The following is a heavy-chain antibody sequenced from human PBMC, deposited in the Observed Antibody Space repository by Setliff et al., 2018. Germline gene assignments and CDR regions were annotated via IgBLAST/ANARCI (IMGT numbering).Heavy chain of an antibody. V-gene: IGHV4-39*07. D-gene: IGHD6-13*01. CDR1: GGSISSSSYY. J-gene: IGHJ6*02. CDR3: ARAPRIAAAGTWSAGYGMDV. Sequence: SETLSLTCTVSGGSISSSSYYWGWIRQPPGKGLAWIGSIYYSGSTYYNLSLKSRVTILSDTSKNQFSLILSSVTAADTAVYYCARAPRIAAAGTWSAGYGMDVWGQGTTVTVSS. CDR2: IYYSGST.